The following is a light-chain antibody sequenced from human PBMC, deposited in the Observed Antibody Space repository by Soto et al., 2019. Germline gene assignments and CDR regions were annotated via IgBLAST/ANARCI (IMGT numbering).Light chain of an antibody. Sequence: EIVLTQSPCTLSLSPGESASLSCRASQSVRSSYLAWYQQKPGQAPRLLIYGASSRATGIPDRFSGSGSGTDFTLTISRLEPEDFAVYYCQQYGSSRTFGQGTKVDIK. CDR2: GAS. J-gene: IGKJ1*01. V-gene: IGKV3-20*01. CDR1: QSVRSSY. CDR3: QQYGSSRT.